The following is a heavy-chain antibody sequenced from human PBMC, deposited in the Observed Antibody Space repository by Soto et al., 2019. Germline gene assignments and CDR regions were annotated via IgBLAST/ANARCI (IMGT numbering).Heavy chain of an antibody. CDR1: GGSISSGDYY. V-gene: IGHV4-30-4*01. D-gene: IGHD4-17*01. CDR2: IYYSGST. CDR3: ATDYGGSENQFDY. Sequence: SETLSLTCTVSGGSISSGDYYWSWIRQPPGKGLEWIGYIYYSGSTYYNPSLKSRVTISVDTSKNQFSLKLSSVTAADTAVYYCATDYGGSENQFDYWGQGTLVTVSS. J-gene: IGHJ4*02.